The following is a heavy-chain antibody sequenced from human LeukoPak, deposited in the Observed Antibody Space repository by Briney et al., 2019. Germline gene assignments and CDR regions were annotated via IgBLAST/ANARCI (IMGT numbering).Heavy chain of an antibody. V-gene: IGHV1-2*02. J-gene: IGHJ3*02. D-gene: IGHD7-27*01. Sequence: ASVKVSCKASGYTFTGYCMHWVRQAPGQGLEWMGWINPNSGGTNYAQKFQGRVTMTRDTSISTAYMELSRLRSDDTAVYYCARFKWGSSAFDIWGQGTMVTVSS. CDR2: INPNSGGT. CDR1: GYTFTGYC. CDR3: ARFKWGSSAFDI.